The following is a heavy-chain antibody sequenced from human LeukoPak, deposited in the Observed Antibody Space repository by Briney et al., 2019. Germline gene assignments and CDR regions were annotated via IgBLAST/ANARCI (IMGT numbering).Heavy chain of an antibody. V-gene: IGHV4-34*01. CDR3: ARSRGYNYDH. CDR2: IYHGGST. Sequence: SETLSLTCAVYGGSFSAYSWNWIRQPPGRGLEWIGEIYHGGSTNYNPYLKSRVTISLDTSKKQFSLKLTSVPAADTAVYYCARSRGYNYDHWGQGTLVTVSS. CDR1: GGSFSAYS. D-gene: IGHD5-18*01. J-gene: IGHJ4*02.